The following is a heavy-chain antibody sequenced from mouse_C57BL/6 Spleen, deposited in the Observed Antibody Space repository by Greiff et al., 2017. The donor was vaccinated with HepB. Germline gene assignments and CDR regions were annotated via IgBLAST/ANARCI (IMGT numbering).Heavy chain of an antibody. V-gene: IGHV14-4*01. Sequence: EVKLVESGAELVRPGASVKLSCTASGFNIKDDYMHWVKQRPEQGLEWIGWIDPENGDTEYASKFQGKATITADTSSNTAYLQLSSLTSEDTAVYYCTMDYGSSYANFDYWGQGTTLTVSS. CDR3: TMDYGSSYANFDY. CDR1: GFNIKDDY. D-gene: IGHD1-1*01. CDR2: IDPENGDT. J-gene: IGHJ2*01.